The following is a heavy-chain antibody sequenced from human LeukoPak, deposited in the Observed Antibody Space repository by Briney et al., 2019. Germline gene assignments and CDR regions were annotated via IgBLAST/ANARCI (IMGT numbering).Heavy chain of an antibody. J-gene: IGHJ4*02. D-gene: IGHD5-12*01. V-gene: IGHV4-61*01. Sequence: SETLYLTCTVSGGSVNSGSHYWCWIRQPPGKGLEWIGYIYYSGSTNYNPSLKSRVAMSLDTSKNQFSLNLNSVTAADTAVYYCARDPGYSGIDYWGQGTLVTVSS. CDR2: IYYSGST. CDR3: ARDPGYSGIDY. CDR1: GGSVNSGSHY.